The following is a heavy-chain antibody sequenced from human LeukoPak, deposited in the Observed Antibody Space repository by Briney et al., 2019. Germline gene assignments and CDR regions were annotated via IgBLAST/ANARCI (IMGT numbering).Heavy chain of an antibody. CDR2: IWHDGSNK. Sequence: PGGSLRLSCAASGFTFSSYGMHWVRQAPGKGLEWVAVIWHDGSNKYYADSVRGRFTISRDNSKNTLYLQMNSLRAEDTAIYYCAKSSYYDSSGYYREYYFGYWGQGTLVTVSS. CDR3: AKSSYYDSSGYYREYYFGY. D-gene: IGHD3-22*01. J-gene: IGHJ4*02. CDR1: GFTFSSYG. V-gene: IGHV3-33*06.